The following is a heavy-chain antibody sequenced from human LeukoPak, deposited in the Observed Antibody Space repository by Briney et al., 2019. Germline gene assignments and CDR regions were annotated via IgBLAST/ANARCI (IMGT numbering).Heavy chain of an antibody. CDR3: AREIMITFGGVIVIRYFDY. V-gene: IGHV3-21*01. D-gene: IGHD3-16*02. CDR2: ISSSSSYI. J-gene: IGHJ4*02. CDR1: GFTFSSYS. Sequence: PGGSLRLSCAASGFTFSSYSMNWVRQAPGKGLEWVSSISSSSSYIYYADSVKGRFTISRDNAKNSLYPQMNSLRAEDTAVYYCAREIMITFGGVIVIRYFDYWGQGTLVTVSS.